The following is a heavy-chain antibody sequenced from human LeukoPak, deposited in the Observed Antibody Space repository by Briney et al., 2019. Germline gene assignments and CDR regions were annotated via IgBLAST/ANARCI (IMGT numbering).Heavy chain of an antibody. CDR1: GFTFSDYY. CDR3: ARDGSSYGDYIYGMDV. V-gene: IGHV3-11*01. J-gene: IGHJ6*02. D-gene: IGHD1-26*01. CDR2: ISSSGSTI. Sequence: GGSLRLSCAASGFTFSDYYMSWIRQAPGKGLEWVSYISSSGSTIYYADPVKGRFTISRDNAKNSLYLQMNSLRAEDTAVYYCARDGSSYGDYIYGMDVWGQGTTVTVSS.